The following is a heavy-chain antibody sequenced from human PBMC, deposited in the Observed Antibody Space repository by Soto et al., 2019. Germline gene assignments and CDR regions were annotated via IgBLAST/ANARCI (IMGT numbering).Heavy chain of an antibody. J-gene: IGHJ4*02. V-gene: IGHV3-74*01. CDR3: ASGGSSLNFDS. CDR1: GFTFRSYW. Sequence: EVQLVESGGGLVQPGGSLRLSCAASGFTFRSYWMQWVRQAPGKGLVWVSWINSDGSSTSYADSVKGRFTISRDNAKTTVCLEMKSLRAEDTAVYYCASGGSSLNFDSWGQGTLVTVSS. CDR2: INSDGSST. D-gene: IGHD6-6*01.